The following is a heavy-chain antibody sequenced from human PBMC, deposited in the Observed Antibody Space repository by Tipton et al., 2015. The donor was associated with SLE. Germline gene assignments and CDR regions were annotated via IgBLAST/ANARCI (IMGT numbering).Heavy chain of an antibody. V-gene: IGHV3-33*01. J-gene: IGHJ4*02. D-gene: IGHD1/OR15-1a*01. Sequence: SLRLSCAAPGFTFSNFGMHWVRQAPGKGLEWVAVIRFDGSNRDYADSVKGRFTISRDNSNNTLHLQMNSLRADDTGVYYCARDQTGTLDYFDHWGQGVLVTVSS. CDR1: GFTFSNFG. CDR3: ARDQTGTLDYFDH. CDR2: IRFDGSNR.